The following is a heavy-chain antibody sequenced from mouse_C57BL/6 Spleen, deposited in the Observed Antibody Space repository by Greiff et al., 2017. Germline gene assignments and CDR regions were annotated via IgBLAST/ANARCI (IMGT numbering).Heavy chain of an antibody. CDR1: GYAFSSSW. V-gene: IGHV1-82*01. Sequence: VQLQQSGPELVKPGASVKISCKASGYAFSSSWMNWVKQRPGKGLEWIGRIYPGDGDTNYNGKFKGKATLTADKSSSTAYMKLSSLTSEDSAVYVCARVTVNYFDYWGQGTTLTVSA. CDR3: ARVTVNYFDY. D-gene: IGHD2-1*01. CDR2: IYPGDGDT. J-gene: IGHJ2*01.